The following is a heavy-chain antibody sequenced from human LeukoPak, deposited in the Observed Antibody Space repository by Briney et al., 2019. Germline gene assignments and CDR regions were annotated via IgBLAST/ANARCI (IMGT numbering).Heavy chain of an antibody. CDR1: GVSISSGSYY. CDR3: AELGITMIGGV. V-gene: IGHV3-48*03. CDR2: ISSSRSTI. D-gene: IGHD3-10*02. Sequence: LSLTCTVSGVSISSGSYYWSWVRQAPGKGLEWVSYISSSRSTIYYADSVKGRFTISRDNAKNSLYLQMNSLRAEGTAVYYCAELGITMIGGVWGKGTTVTISS. J-gene: IGHJ6*04.